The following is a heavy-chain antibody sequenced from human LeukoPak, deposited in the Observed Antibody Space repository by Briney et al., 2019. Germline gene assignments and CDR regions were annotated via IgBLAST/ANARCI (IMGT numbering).Heavy chain of an antibody. Sequence: GGPLRLSCAASGFTFADYAMYWVRQAPGKGLEWVSLISGDGDSAYYADSVKGRFTISRDNSKNSLYLQMNSLRTEDTALYYCAKDSLEAAGNWDSWGQGTLVTVSS. D-gene: IGHD6-13*01. CDR3: AKDSLEAAGNWDS. CDR1: GFTFADYA. CDR2: ISGDGDSA. V-gene: IGHV3-43*02. J-gene: IGHJ4*02.